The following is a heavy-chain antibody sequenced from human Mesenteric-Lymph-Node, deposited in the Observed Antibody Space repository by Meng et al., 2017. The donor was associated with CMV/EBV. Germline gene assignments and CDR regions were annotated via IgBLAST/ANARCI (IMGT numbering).Heavy chain of an antibody. V-gene: IGHV3-48*03. CDR3: AKDRDYSNYYYGMDV. Sequence: GESLKISCAASGFTFSSYEMNWVRQAPGKGLEWVSYISSSGSTIYYADSVKGRFTISRDNAKNSLYLQMNSLRVEDTAVYYCAKDRDYSNYYYGMDVWGQGTTVTVSS. D-gene: IGHD4-11*01. J-gene: IGHJ6*02. CDR2: ISSSGSTI. CDR1: GFTFSSYE.